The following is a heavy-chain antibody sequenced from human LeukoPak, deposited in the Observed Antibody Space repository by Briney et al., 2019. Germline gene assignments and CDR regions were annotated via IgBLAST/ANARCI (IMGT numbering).Heavy chain of an antibody. J-gene: IGHJ4*02. CDR2: ISYDGSNK. V-gene: IGHV3-30*04. CDR1: GFTFSSYA. CDR3: AKVDDSSGYPFDY. Sequence: GRSLRLSCAASGFTFSSYAMHWVRQAPGKGLEWVAVISYDGSNKYYADSVKGRFTISRDNSKNTLYLQMNSLRAEDTAVYYCAKVDDSSGYPFDYWGQGTLVTVSS. D-gene: IGHD3-22*01.